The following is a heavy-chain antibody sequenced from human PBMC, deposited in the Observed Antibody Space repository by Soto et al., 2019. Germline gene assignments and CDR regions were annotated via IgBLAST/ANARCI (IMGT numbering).Heavy chain of an antibody. V-gene: IGHV3-23*01. Sequence: EVQLLESGGGLVQPGGTLRLSCAASEFTFSSYAMSWVRQAPGKGLEWVSFISGSGGSTYYADSVKGRFIISRSNSKNTLYLQMNSLRAADTAVYYCATNFWSGSRDYYYGMDVWGQGTTVTVSS. CDR2: ISGSGGST. CDR1: EFTFSSYA. D-gene: IGHD3-3*01. CDR3: ATNFWSGSRDYYYGMDV. J-gene: IGHJ6*02.